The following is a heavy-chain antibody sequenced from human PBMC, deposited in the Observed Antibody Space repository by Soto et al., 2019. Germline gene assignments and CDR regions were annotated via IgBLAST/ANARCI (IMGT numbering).Heavy chain of an antibody. V-gene: IGHV3-30*18. CDR1: GFTFSNCG. J-gene: IGHJ4*02. CDR2: ISYDGSNE. Sequence: QVQLVESGGGVVQPGTSLTLSCAASGFTFSNCGIHWVRQAPGKGLEWVAVISYDGSNEYYADSVKGRFTISRDNSMNTLYLQMNSLRAEDTAVYYCAKKWGCNYAFFDSWGPGTLVTVSS. D-gene: IGHD3-16*01. CDR3: AKKWGCNYAFFDS.